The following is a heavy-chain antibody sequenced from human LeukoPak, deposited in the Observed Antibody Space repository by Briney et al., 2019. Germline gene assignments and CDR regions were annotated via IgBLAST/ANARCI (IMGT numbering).Heavy chain of an antibody. Sequence: GASVKVSCKASGYTFTGYYMHWVRQAPGQGLEWMGWINPNSGATNYAQKFQGRVTMTRDTSISTAYMELSRLRSDDTAVYYCARGVRATYYYDSSGYXFDYWGXXXLVTVSS. D-gene: IGHD3-22*01. J-gene: IGHJ4*01. CDR3: ARGVRATYYYDSSGYXFDY. CDR2: INPNSGAT. V-gene: IGHV1-2*02. CDR1: GYTFTGYY.